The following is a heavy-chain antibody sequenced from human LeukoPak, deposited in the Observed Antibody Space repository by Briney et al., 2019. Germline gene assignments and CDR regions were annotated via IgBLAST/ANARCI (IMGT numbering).Heavy chain of an antibody. J-gene: IGHJ4*02. CDR3: ARELGWLRLSEGYFDY. CDR2: ISGSTITI. V-gene: IGHV3-48*04. CDR1: GFTFSIYS. D-gene: IGHD5-12*01. Sequence: GGSLRLSCAASGFTFSIYSMSWVRQAPGKGLEWVSYISGSTITIHYADSVKGRFTISRDNAKNSLYLQMNSLRAEDTAVYYCARELGWLRLSEGYFDYWGQGTLVTVSS.